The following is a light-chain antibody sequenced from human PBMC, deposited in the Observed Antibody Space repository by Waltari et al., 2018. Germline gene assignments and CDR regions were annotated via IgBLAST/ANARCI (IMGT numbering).Light chain of an antibody. Sequence: DIEMTQSPSSLSASVGDSVTIACRASQSVSNKLHWYRQRPGTPPDLLIYGASILQSGVPSRFSGSGSGTHFTLTITSLQPEDFATYYCQQSYRTPTFGQGTKVEI. CDR1: QSVSNK. V-gene: IGKV1-39*01. J-gene: IGKJ1*01. CDR2: GAS. CDR3: QQSYRTPT.